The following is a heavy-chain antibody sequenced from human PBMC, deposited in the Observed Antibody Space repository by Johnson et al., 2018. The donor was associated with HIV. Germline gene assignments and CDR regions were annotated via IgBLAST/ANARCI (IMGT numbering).Heavy chain of an antibody. CDR3: AKVVGSGATGDAFDI. V-gene: IGHV3-66*02. J-gene: IGHJ3*02. D-gene: IGHD1-26*01. CDR1: GFTVSSNY. Sequence: VQLVESGGGLVQPGGSLRLSCAASGFTVSSNYMSWVRQAPGKGLEWVSVIYSGGSTYYADSVKGRFTISRDNSKNTLYLQMNSLRAEDTAVYYCAKVVGSGATGDAFDIWGQGTMVTVSS. CDR2: IYSGGST.